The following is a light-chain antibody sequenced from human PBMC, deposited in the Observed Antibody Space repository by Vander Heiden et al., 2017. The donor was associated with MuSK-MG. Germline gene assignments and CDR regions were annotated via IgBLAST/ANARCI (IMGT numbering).Light chain of an antibody. Sequence: IQLTQSPSSLSASVGDRVTITCRASQGISSYLAWYKQKPGKAPKLLIYAASTLQRVVKSRFTGTRSATDVTLTISSRQPDDFAPNYCQQRSCDPPRYTFGQGTKLEIK. CDR2: AAS. J-gene: IGKJ2*01. V-gene: IGKV1-9*01. CDR3: QQRSCDPPRYT. CDR1: QGISSY.